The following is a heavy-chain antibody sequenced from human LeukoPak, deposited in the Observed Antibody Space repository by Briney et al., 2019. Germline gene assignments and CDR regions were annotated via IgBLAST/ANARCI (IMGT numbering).Heavy chain of an antibody. CDR1: GFTFSSYT. CDR3: ARARGRWHLLPLDF. V-gene: IGHV3-30*04. J-gene: IGHJ4*02. CDR2: VSVEGTGR. D-gene: IGHD1-26*01. Sequence: GGSLRLSCAASGFTFSSYTMYWSRQAPGKGLEWVASVSVEGTGRYFPGSVDGRFTISRDNSNNSLSLQMNSLSAEDTAVYYCARARGRWHLLPLDFWGQGTLVTVSS.